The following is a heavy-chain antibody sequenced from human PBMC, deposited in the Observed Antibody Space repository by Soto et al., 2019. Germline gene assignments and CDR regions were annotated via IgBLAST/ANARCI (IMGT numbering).Heavy chain of an antibody. V-gene: IGHV1-69*01. CDR3: ARGSNYYDSSGYYHQFDY. Sequence: QVQLVQSGAEVKQPGSSVKVSCKASGGTFSSCAISWVRQAPGQGLEWMGGIIPLFGTANYAQKFQGRVTITADESTSTAYMELSSLRSEDTAVYYCARGSNYYDSSGYYHQFDYWGQGTLVTVSS. J-gene: IGHJ4*02. D-gene: IGHD3-22*01. CDR2: IIPLFGTA. CDR1: GGTFSSCA.